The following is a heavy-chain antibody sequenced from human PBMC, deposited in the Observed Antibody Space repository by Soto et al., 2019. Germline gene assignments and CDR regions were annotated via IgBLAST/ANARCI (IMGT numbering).Heavy chain of an antibody. CDR1: GGSISSSNW. J-gene: IGHJ6*02. CDR3: ARDDCSGGSCYSPYGMDV. D-gene: IGHD2-15*01. CDR2: IYHSGST. V-gene: IGHV4-4*02. Sequence: SETLSLTCAVSGGSISSSNWWSWVRQPPGKGLEWIGEIYHSGSTNYNPSLKSRVTISVDKSKNQFSLKLSSVTAADTAVYYCARDDCSGGSCYSPYGMDVWGQGTTVNVSS.